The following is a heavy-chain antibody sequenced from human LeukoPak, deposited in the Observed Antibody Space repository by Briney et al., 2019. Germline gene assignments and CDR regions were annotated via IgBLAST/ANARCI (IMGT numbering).Heavy chain of an antibody. CDR2: INPNSGGT. Sequence: ASVKVSCKASGYPFTAYFLHWFRQAPGQGLEWMGWINPNSGGTSYAQKFQGRVTMTRDTSITTAYMELSSLRSDDTAVYYCARVHTVTSAGSFDYWGQGTLVTVSS. CDR1: GYPFTAYF. J-gene: IGHJ4*02. V-gene: IGHV1-2*02. CDR3: ARVHTVTSAGSFDY. D-gene: IGHD4-17*01.